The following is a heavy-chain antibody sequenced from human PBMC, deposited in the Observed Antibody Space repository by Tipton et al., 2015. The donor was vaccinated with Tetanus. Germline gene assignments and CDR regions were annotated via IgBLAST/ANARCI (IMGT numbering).Heavy chain of an antibody. CDR1: GYMFTGYY. CDR3: ARSLPVAFTTGFDY. CDR2: INPNSGGR. Sequence: QSGAEVKKPGASVKVSCKASGYMFTGYYMHWVRQAPGQGLEWMGWINPNSGGRDYAQKFQGRVTMTRDTSINTAYMELNSLTSKDTAVYYCARSLPVAFTTGFDYWGQGTLVTVSS. J-gene: IGHJ4*02. D-gene: IGHD3-22*01. V-gene: IGHV1-2*02.